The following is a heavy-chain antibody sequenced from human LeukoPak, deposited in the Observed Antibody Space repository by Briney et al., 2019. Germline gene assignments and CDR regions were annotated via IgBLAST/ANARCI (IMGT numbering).Heavy chain of an antibody. CDR1: GYTFTGYY. V-gene: IGHV1-2*02. J-gene: IGHJ6*02. Sequence: GASVKVSCKASGYTFTGYYMHWVRQAPGQGLEWMGWINPNSGGTNYAQKLQGRVTMTTDTSTSTVYMELRSLRSDDTAVYYCARDKGYCSSISCSALHGMDVWGQGTTVTVSS. CDR3: ARDKGYCSSISCSALHGMDV. CDR2: INPNSGGT. D-gene: IGHD2-2*01.